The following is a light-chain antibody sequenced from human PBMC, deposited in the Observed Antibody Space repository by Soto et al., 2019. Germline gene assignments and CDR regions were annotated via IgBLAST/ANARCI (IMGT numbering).Light chain of an antibody. CDR2: GAS. CDR3: QQYNNWPPWT. CDR1: QSVTTN. V-gene: IGKV3-15*01. Sequence: EIVMTQSPATLSVSPGERATLSCRASQSVTTNLAWYQQKPGQVPRLLIYGASTRATGIPARFSGSGSGTEFTLTICSLQSEDFAVYYCQQYNNWPPWTFGQGTKVDIK. J-gene: IGKJ1*01.